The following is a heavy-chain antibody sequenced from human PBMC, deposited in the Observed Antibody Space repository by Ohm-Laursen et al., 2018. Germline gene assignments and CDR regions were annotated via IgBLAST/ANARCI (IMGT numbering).Heavy chain of an antibody. D-gene: IGHD3-10*01. Sequence: SLRLSCTASGFTFSSYGITWGRQAPGTRQEWVSGIGGSGSSTSYADSVTGRFTISRDNSKNTLYLQMNSLRAEDTAVYYCARTFRDYYYYVMDVWGQGTTVTVSS. CDR1: GFTFSSYG. CDR2: IGGSGSST. CDR3: ARTFRDYYYYVMDV. J-gene: IGHJ6*02. V-gene: IGHV3-23*01.